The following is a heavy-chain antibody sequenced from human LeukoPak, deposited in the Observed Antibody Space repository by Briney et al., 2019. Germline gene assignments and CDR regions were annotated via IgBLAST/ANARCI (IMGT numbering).Heavy chain of an antibody. D-gene: IGHD5-18*01. CDR3: ARGSGVQVWSSLDY. Sequence: GGSLRLSCAASAFTFSTCSMNWVRPAPGKGLEWVSSISSSGSYIYYADSVKGRFTISRDNAKNSLHLQMSGLRAEDTAVYYCARGSGVQVWSSLDYWGQGTLVTVSS. CDR1: AFTFSTCS. J-gene: IGHJ4*02. V-gene: IGHV3-21*01. CDR2: ISSSGSYI.